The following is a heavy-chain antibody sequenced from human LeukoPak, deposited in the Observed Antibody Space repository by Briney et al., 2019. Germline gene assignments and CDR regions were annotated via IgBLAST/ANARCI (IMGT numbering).Heavy chain of an antibody. CDR2: ISAYNGNT. CDR1: GYTFTSYS. Sequence: ASVKVSCKASGYTFTSYSISWVRQAPGQGLEWMGWISAYNGNTIYAQKVKGRVTMTTDTSTSTSYMELRSLKSDDTAVYYCARASYCSDGSCYSDYWGQGTLVTVSS. J-gene: IGHJ4*02. CDR3: ARASYCSDGSCYSDY. V-gene: IGHV1-18*01. D-gene: IGHD2-15*01.